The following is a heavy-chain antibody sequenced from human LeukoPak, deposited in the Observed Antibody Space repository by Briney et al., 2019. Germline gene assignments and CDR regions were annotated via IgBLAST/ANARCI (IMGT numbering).Heavy chain of an antibody. D-gene: IGHD1-20*01. V-gene: IGHV4-4*07. Sequence: SETLSLTCTVSGGSISSYYWSWIRQPAGKGLEWIGRIYTSGSTNYNPSLKSRVTMSVDTSKNQFSLKLSSVTAADTAVYYCARGRYNWKPYYYYMDVWGKGTTVTVSS. J-gene: IGHJ6*03. CDR2: IYTSGST. CDR3: ARGRYNWKPYYYYMDV. CDR1: GGSISSYY.